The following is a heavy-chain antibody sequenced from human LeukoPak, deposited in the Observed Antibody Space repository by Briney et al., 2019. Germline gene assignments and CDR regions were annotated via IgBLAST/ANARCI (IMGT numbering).Heavy chain of an antibody. V-gene: IGHV4-59*01. CDR1: GGSISSYY. CDR3: ARGLLDDRPYYDFWSGYYDYYYYYMDV. J-gene: IGHJ6*03. D-gene: IGHD3-3*01. CDR2: IYYRGST. Sequence: SETLSLTCTLSGGSISSYYWSWIRQPPGKGLEWIGYIYYRGSTNYNPSLKSRVTISVHTSKNQFSLKLSSVAAADTAVYYCARGLLDDRPYYDFWSGYYDYYYYYMDVWGKGTTVTVSS.